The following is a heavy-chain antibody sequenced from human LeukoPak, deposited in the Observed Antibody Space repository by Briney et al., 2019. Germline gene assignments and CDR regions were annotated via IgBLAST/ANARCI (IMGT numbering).Heavy chain of an antibody. CDR1: GGSISSYY. J-gene: IGHJ3*02. CDR3: ASMGVDTAMSGAFDI. V-gene: IGHV4-59*01. D-gene: IGHD5-18*01. Sequence: PSETLSPTCTVSGGSISSYYWSWIRQPPGKGLEWIGYIYYSGSTNYNPSLKSRVTISVDTSKNQFSLKLSSVTAADTAVYYCASMGVDTAMSGAFDIWGQGTMVTVSS. CDR2: IYYSGST.